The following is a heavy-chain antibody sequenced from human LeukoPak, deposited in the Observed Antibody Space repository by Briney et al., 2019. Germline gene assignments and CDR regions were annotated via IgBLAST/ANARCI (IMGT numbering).Heavy chain of an antibody. V-gene: IGHV3-21*01. CDR2: ISSSSSYI. Sequence: GGSLRLSCAASGFTFSSYSMNWVRQAPGKGLEWVSSISSSSSYIYYADSVKGRFTISRDNAMNSLYLQMNSLRAEDTAVYYCASSGSGSYTFDYWGQGTLVTVSS. CDR3: ASSGSGSYTFDY. J-gene: IGHJ4*02. CDR1: GFTFSSYS. D-gene: IGHD3-10*01.